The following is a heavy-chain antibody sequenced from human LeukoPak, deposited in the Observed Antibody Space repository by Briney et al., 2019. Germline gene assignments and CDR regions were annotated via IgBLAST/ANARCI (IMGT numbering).Heavy chain of an antibody. CDR3: ARDHLYYYDSSGYYTYNWFDP. CDR2: INPNSGGT. CDR1: GYTFTGYY. V-gene: IGHV1-2*02. D-gene: IGHD3-22*01. Sequence: ASVKVSCKASGYTFTGYYMHWVRQAPGQGLEWMGWINPNSGGTNYAQKFQGRVTMTRDTSISTAYMELSRLRSDDTAVYYCARDHLYYYDSSGYYTYNWFDPWGQGTLVTVSS. J-gene: IGHJ5*02.